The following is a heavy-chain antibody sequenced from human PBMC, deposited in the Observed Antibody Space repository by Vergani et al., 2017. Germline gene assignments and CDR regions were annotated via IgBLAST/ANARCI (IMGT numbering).Heavy chain of an antibody. CDR2: ISSSSSYI. V-gene: IGHV3-21*01. Sequence: EVQLVESGGGLVQPGGSLRLSCAASGFTFSSYSMHWVRQAPGKGLEWVSSISSSSSYIYYADSVKGRFTISRDNAKNSLYLQMNSLRAEDTAVYYCARAVEDGDYPVDYWGQGTLVTVSS. D-gene: IGHD4-17*01. CDR3: ARAVEDGDYPVDY. CDR1: GFTFSSYS. J-gene: IGHJ4*02.